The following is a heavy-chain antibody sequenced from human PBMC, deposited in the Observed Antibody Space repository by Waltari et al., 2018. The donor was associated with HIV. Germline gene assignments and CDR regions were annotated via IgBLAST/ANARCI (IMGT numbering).Heavy chain of an antibody. D-gene: IGHD1-26*01. J-gene: IGHJ4*02. CDR3: AKRSYSGSYQYDFEY. V-gene: IGHV3-23*01. Sequence: EVQLLASGGGLVQPGGSLRLSCAASGFTFRSCAMSWVRPAPGEGLGWGSASRGSGGSTYYADSVKGRFTISRDKSKNTLYLQMNSLRAEDTAVYYCAKRSYSGSYQYDFEYWGQGTLVTVSS. CDR2: SRGSGGST. CDR1: GFTFRSCA.